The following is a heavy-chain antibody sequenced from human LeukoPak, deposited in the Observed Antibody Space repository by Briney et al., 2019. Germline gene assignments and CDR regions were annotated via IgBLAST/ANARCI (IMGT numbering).Heavy chain of an antibody. CDR3: ARSRSSSSIDY. Sequence: GGSLRFSCAASGFTFSSYAMHWVRQAPGKGLEWVAVISYDGSNKYYADSVKGRFTISRDNSKNTLYLQMNSLRAEDTAVYYCARSRSSSSIDYWGQGTLVTVSS. V-gene: IGHV3-30-3*01. CDR1: GFTFSSYA. D-gene: IGHD6-6*01. J-gene: IGHJ4*02. CDR2: ISYDGSNK.